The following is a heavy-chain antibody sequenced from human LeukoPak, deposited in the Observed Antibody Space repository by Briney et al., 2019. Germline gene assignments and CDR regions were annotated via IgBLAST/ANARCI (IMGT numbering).Heavy chain of an antibody. CDR1: GFTFSSYA. V-gene: IGHV3-23*01. Sequence: GGSLRLSCAASGFTFSSYAMSWVRQAPGKGLEWVSDISDSGGSTSYADSVKGRFTISRDNSKNTLYLQMNSLRAEDTAVYYCAKDSHSSSWYNWFDPWGQGSLVTVSS. J-gene: IGHJ5*02. CDR2: ISDSGGST. D-gene: IGHD6-13*01. CDR3: AKDSHSSSWYNWFDP.